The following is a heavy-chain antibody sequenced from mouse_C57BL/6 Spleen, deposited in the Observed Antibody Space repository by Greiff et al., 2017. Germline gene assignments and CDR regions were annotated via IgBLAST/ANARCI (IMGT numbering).Heavy chain of an antibody. CDR3: ARGYYGPHFDY. J-gene: IGHJ2*01. CDR1: GYTFTDYY. CDR2: INPNNGGT. D-gene: IGHD1-1*01. Sequence: VQLQQSGPELVKPGASVKISCKASGYTFTDYYMNWVKQSHGKSLEWIGDINPNNGGTSYNQKFKGKATLTVDKSSSTAYMELRSLTSEDSAVYYCARGYYGPHFDYWGQGTTLTVSS. V-gene: IGHV1-26*01.